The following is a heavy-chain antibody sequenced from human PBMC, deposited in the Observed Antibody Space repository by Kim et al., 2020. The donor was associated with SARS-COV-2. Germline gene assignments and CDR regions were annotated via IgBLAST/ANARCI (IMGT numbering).Heavy chain of an antibody. Sequence: GESLKISCKGSGYSFTNYWISWVRQMPVKGLEWMGRIDPSDSYTNYSPSFQGHVTISADKSISTAYLQWSSLKASDTAMYYCASGYCYGGNCYPPYWGQGTLVTVSS. J-gene: IGHJ4*02. CDR1: GYSFTNYW. CDR2: IDPSDSYT. V-gene: IGHV5-10-1*01. CDR3: ASGYCYGGNCYPPY. D-gene: IGHD2-15*01.